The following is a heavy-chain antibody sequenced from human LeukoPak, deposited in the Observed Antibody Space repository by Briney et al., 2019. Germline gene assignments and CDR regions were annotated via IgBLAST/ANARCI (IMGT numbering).Heavy chain of an antibody. CDR2: ISGSGGST. D-gene: IGHD6-19*01. J-gene: IGHJ6*03. CDR3: ARTPAVAGYYYYYYYMDV. V-gene: IGHV3-23*01. CDR1: GFTFSSYA. Sequence: PGGSLRLSCAASGFTFSSYAMSWVRQAPGKGLEWVSAISGSGGSTYYADSVKGRFTISRDNSKNTLYLQMNSLRAEDTAVYYCARTPAVAGYYYYYYYMDVWGKGTTVTISS.